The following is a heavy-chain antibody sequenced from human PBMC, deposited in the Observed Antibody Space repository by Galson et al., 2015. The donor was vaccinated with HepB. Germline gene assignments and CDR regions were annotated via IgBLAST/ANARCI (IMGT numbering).Heavy chain of an antibody. CDR3: ARNGVVVPAALQRYNWFDP. J-gene: IGHJ5*02. CDR1: GGTFSSYA. Sequence: SVKVSCKASGGTFSSYAISWVRQAPGQGLEWMGGVIPIFGTANYAQKFQGRVTITADESTSTAYMELSSLRSEDTAVYYCARNGVVVPAALQRYNWFDPWGQGTLVTVSS. CDR2: VIPIFGTA. D-gene: IGHD2-2*01. V-gene: IGHV1-69*13.